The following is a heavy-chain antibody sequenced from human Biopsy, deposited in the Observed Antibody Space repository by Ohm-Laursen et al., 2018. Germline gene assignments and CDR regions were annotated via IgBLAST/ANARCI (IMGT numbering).Heavy chain of an antibody. Sequence: ASVKVSCKASDYTFYSYGITWVRRAPGQGLEWMGWITADEKNSAPKFQGRVTMTTDMSTSTAYMELRGLKSDDTAVYYCARDLPSSYYYAMDVWGQGTTVTVSS. CDR2: ITADEK. CDR1: DYTFYSYG. J-gene: IGHJ6*02. V-gene: IGHV1-18*04. CDR3: ARDLPSSYYYAMDV.